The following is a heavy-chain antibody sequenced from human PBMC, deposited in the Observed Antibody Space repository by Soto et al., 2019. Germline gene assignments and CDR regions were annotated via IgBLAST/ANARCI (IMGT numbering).Heavy chain of an antibody. J-gene: IGHJ4*02. Sequence: QVHLVQSGAEVKKPGASVKVSCKCSGYTFTSYGITWVRQAPGQGLEWMGWISAHNDNTDYAQNPQGRVTVTRDTSTSTAYMELRSLRSDDTAVYYCARGRYGDYWGQGALVTVSS. V-gene: IGHV1-18*01. CDR2: ISAHNDNT. CDR1: GYTFTSYG. CDR3: ARGRYGDY. D-gene: IGHD1-1*01.